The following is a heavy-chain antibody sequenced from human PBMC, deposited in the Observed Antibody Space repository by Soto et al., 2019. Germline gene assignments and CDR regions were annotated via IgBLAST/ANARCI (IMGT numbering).Heavy chain of an antibody. V-gene: IGHV1-69*08. J-gene: IGHJ4*02. CDR1: GGTFSTST. CDR2: TIPILDVA. D-gene: IGHD5-12*01. CDR3: ARESPIGSTYSGYDAIDS. Sequence: QVQLVQSGAEVKKPGSSVKVSCKASGGTFSTSTFTWVRQVPGQGLECMGRTIPILDVADYAQDLQGRVTIPANKSTNTAYMELTSQTSKDTAVYYCARESPIGSTYSGYDAIDSWGQGTLVSVSS.